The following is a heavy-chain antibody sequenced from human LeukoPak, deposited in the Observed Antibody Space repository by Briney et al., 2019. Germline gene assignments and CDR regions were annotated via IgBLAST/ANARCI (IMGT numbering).Heavy chain of an antibody. CDR1: GGSFSGYY. CDR2: INHSGST. D-gene: IGHD3-10*01. Sequence: SETLSLTCAVYGGSFSGYYWSWIRQPPGNGLEWIGEINHSGSTNYNPSLKSRVTISVDTSKNQFSLKLSSVTAADTAVYYCARFYGSGGALNWFDPWGQGTLVTVSS. CDR3: ARFYGSGGALNWFDP. V-gene: IGHV4-34*01. J-gene: IGHJ5*02.